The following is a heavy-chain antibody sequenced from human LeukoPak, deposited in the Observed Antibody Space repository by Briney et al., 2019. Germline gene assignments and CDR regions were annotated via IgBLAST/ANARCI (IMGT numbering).Heavy chain of an antibody. CDR3: AKEGGVAYDSSGYYYEGYFDY. V-gene: IGHV3-23*01. CDR2: ISGSGGST. CDR1: GFTFSSYA. Sequence: PGGTLRLSCAASGFTFSSYATSWVRQAPGKGLEWVSAISGSGGSTYYADSVKGRFTISRDNSKNTLYLQMNSLRAEDTAVYYCAKEGGVAYDSSGYYYEGYFDYWGQGTLVTVSS. J-gene: IGHJ4*02. D-gene: IGHD3-22*01.